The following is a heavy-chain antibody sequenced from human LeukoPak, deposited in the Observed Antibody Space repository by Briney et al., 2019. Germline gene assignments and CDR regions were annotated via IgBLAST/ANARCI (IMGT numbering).Heavy chain of an antibody. V-gene: IGHV3-23*01. D-gene: IGHD4-17*01. CDR2: ISGRVGST. Sequence: GGSLRLSCAASGFTFNTYGMSWVRQAPGKGLEWVSAISGRVGSTYYTDSVKGRFTISRDNAKNSLFLQMSSLRAEDTAVYYCARWTTLTTKALDYWGQGTLVTVS. CDR3: ARWTTLTTKALDY. J-gene: IGHJ4*02. CDR1: GFTFNTYG.